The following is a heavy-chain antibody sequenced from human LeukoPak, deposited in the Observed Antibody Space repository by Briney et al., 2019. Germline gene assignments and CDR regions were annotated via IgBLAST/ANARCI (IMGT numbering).Heavy chain of an antibody. CDR3: AKDRYSSGLYNWFDP. CDR1: EFTLSNYA. J-gene: IGHJ5*02. D-gene: IGHD6-19*01. V-gene: IGHV3-23*01. Sequence: GGSLRLSCDASEFTLSNYAMSWVRQAPGKGLEWVSTIGGSGGSTYYADSVKGRFTISRDISKNTLYPQMNSLRAEDTAVYYCAKDRYSSGLYNWFDPWGQGTLVTVSS. CDR2: IGGSGGST.